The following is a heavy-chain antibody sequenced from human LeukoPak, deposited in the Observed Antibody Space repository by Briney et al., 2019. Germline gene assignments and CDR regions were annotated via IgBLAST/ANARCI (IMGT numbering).Heavy chain of an antibody. CDR2: ISCSGSTI. CDR1: GFTFSSYE. V-gene: IGHV3-48*03. Sequence: GGSLRLSCAASGFTFSSYEMNWVRQAPGKGLEWVSYISCSGSTIYYADSVKGRFTISRDNAKNSLYLQMNSLRAEDTAVYYCARVMEVFGSGSYLLYWGQGTLVTVSS. D-gene: IGHD3-10*01. CDR3: ARVMEVFGSGSYLLY. J-gene: IGHJ4*02.